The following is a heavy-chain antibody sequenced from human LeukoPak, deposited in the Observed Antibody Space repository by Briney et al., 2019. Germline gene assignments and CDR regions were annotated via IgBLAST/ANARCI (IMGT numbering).Heavy chain of an antibody. CDR2: ISWNSGSI. V-gene: IGHV3-9*01. Sequence: GGSLRLSCAASGFTFDDYAMHWVRQAPGKGLEWVSGISWNSGSIGYADSVKGRFTISRDNAKNSLYLQMNSLRAEDTALYYCAKAYYDSSGWWGTVAFDIWGQGTMVTVSS. CDR3: AKAYYDSSGWWGTVAFDI. D-gene: IGHD3-22*01. J-gene: IGHJ3*02. CDR1: GFTFDDYA.